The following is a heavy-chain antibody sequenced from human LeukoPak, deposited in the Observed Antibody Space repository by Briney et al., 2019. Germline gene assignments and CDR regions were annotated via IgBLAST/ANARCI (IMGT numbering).Heavy chain of an antibody. D-gene: IGHD6-13*01. CDR3: TYHSSSWYGVDY. J-gene: IGHJ4*02. Sequence: QPGGSLKLSCAASGFTFSGSAMHWVRQTSRKGLEWVGRIRSKANSYATAYAASVKGRFTISRDDSKNTAYLQMNSLKTEDTAVYYCTYHSSSWYGVDYWGQGTLVTVSS. CDR2: IRSKANSYAT. V-gene: IGHV3-73*01. CDR1: GFTFSGSA.